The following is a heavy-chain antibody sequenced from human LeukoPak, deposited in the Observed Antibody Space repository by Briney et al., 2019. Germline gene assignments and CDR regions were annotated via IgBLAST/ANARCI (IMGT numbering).Heavy chain of an antibody. V-gene: IGHV3-23*01. D-gene: IGHD6-19*01. CDR1: GFTFSSYA. CDR3: AKDMNSWRDGSGLGDYFDY. J-gene: IGHJ4*02. CDR2: TSGSGRSI. Sequence: PGGSLRLSCAASGFTFSSYAMSWVRQAPGKGLEWVSGTSGSGRSIHYADSVKGRFTISRDNSKNTLYLQMNSLRADDTAVYYCAKDMNSWRDGSGLGDYFDYWGQGILVTVSS.